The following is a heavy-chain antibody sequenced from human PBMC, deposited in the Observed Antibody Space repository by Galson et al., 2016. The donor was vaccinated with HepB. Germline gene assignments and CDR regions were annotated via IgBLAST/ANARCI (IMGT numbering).Heavy chain of an antibody. CDR3: AKDIVRFLEWSHSTFDY. CDR2: ISWNSGRI. J-gene: IGHJ4*02. CDR1: GFPFDEYA. D-gene: IGHD3-3*01. V-gene: IGHV3-9*01. Sequence: SLRLPCAASGFPFDEYAMHWVRQAPGKGLEWVSSISWNSGRIAYADSVKGRFTISRDNAKNSLFLQMNSVRAEDTGFYYCAKDIVRFLEWSHSTFDYWGQGTLVTVSS.